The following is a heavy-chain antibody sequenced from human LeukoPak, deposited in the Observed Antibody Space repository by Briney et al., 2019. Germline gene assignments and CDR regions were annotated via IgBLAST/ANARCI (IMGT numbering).Heavy chain of an antibody. CDR1: GYTFTGYY. CDR3: ARLRVVVPIFDY. D-gene: IGHD2-2*01. Sequence: ASVKVSCKASGYTFTGYYMHWGRQAPGQGLEWMGWINPNSGGTNYAQKFQGRVTMTRDTSISTAYMELSRLRSDDTAVYYCARLRVVVPIFDYWGQGTLVTVSS. CDR2: INPNSGGT. J-gene: IGHJ4*02. V-gene: IGHV1-2*02.